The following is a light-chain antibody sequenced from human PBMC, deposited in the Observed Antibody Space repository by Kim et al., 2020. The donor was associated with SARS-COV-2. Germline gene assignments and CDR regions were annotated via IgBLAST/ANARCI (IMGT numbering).Light chain of an antibody. Sequence: SYELTQPPSVSVSPGQTASITCSGDKLEDKYVCWYQQRAGQSPVLLIYRDNKWPSGIPERFSGSNSGNTATLTISETQAMDEADYYCQTWDSSSVIFGGGTQLTVL. CDR1: KLEDKY. V-gene: IGLV3-1*01. CDR2: RDN. CDR3: QTWDSSSVI. J-gene: IGLJ2*01.